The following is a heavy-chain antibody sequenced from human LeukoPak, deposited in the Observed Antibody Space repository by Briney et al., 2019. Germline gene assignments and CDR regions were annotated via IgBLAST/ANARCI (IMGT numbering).Heavy chain of an antibody. Sequence: PSETLSLTCAVSGGSISSSNWWSWVRQPPGKGLEWIGEIYHSGSTNYNPSLKSRVTISVDKSKNQFSLKLSSVTAEDTAVYYCASCGGSCSLFDYWGQGTLVTVSS. CDR1: GGSISSSNW. V-gene: IGHV4-4*02. CDR2: IYHSGST. J-gene: IGHJ4*02. CDR3: ASCGGSCSLFDY. D-gene: IGHD2-15*01.